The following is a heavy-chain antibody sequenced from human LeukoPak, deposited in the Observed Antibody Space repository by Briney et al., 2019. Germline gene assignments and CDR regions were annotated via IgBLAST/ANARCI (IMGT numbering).Heavy chain of an antibody. V-gene: IGHV4-59*01. CDR3: ARGGAARLHFQN. D-gene: IGHD6-6*01. J-gene: IGHJ1*01. CDR2: IYHSGST. CDR1: GGSISTYY. Sequence: PSETLSLTCTVSGGSISTYYWNWVRQPPGKGLEWIGYIYHSGSTNYNPSLQSRVTISVDTSKNQFSLNLNSVTAADTAVYYCARGGAARLHFQNWGQGTLVTVSS.